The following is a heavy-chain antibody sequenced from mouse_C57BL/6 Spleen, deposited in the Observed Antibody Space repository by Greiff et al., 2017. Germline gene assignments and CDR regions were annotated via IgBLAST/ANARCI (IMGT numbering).Heavy chain of an antibody. CDR2: INPNNGGT. V-gene: IGHV1-22*01. CDR3: ARGDGSSLFAY. Sequence: EVQLQQSGPELVKPGASVKMSCKASGYTFTDYNMHWVKQSHGKSLEWIGYINPNNGGTSYNQKFKGKATLTVNKSSSTAYMQLSSLTSEDSAVYYCARGDGSSLFAYWGQGTLVTVSA. D-gene: IGHD1-1*01. CDR1: GYTFTDYN. J-gene: IGHJ3*01.